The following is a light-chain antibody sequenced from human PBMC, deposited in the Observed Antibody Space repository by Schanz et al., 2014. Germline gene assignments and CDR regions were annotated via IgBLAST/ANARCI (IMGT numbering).Light chain of an antibody. CDR3: CSYAGNNKLL. CDR1: GSDVGGYDY. CDR2: NVS. Sequence: QSALTQPRSVSGSPGQSVTISCTGTGSDVGGYDYVSWFQQHPGKAPKLMISNVSQRPSGVPDRFSGSKSGNTASLTISGLQAEDEADYYCCSYAGNNKLLFGGGTKLTVL. J-gene: IGLJ2*01. V-gene: IGLV2-11*01.